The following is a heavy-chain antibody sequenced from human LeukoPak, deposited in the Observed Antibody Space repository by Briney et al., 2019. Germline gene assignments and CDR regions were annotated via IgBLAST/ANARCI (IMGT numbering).Heavy chain of an antibody. D-gene: IGHD3-10*01. Sequence: GGSPTLSCTASGFIFSNYAMHCVRQAPGKGLEWVTLISSDGSKTYHADSVKGRFSISRDNSKNTLYLQLNSLSAEDTSVYYCARDSTYWYDSGSSGPHYFDYWGQGTLVTVSS. CDR1: GFIFSNYA. V-gene: IGHV3-30*01. CDR2: ISSDGSKT. J-gene: IGHJ4*02. CDR3: ARDSTYWYDSGSSGPHYFDY.